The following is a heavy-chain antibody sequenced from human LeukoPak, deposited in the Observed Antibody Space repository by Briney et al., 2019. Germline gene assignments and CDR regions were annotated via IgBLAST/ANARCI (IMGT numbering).Heavy chain of an antibody. Sequence: SETLSLTCTVSGDSISSGSHWGWLRQPPGKGLEWIGSIYYSGSTYYNPSLKGRVTISVDTSKNQFSLKLSSVTAADTAVYYCARVMVVVVVAATHTPFDYWGQGTLVTVSS. V-gene: IGHV4-38-2*02. J-gene: IGHJ4*02. CDR3: ARVMVVVVVAATHTPFDY. D-gene: IGHD2-15*01. CDR2: IYYSGST. CDR1: GDSISSGSH.